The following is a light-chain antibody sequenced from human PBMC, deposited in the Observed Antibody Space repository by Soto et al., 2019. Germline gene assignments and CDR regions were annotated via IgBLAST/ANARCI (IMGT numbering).Light chain of an antibody. Sequence: EIVMTQSPANLSVSPGERATLSCRASQSVSSNLAWYQQKPGQGPRLLIYGASTRATGIPARFSGSGSWTEFTLTISNLQAEDFAVYYCQQYNKWPPYTFGQGTKVEIK. CDR1: QSVSSN. CDR2: GAS. J-gene: IGKJ2*01. CDR3: QQYNKWPPYT. V-gene: IGKV3-15*01.